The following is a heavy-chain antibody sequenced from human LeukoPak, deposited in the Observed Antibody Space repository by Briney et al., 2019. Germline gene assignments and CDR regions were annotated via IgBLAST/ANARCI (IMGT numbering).Heavy chain of an antibody. V-gene: IGHV3-30*04. J-gene: IGHJ6*04. Sequence: PGGSLRLSCAASGFTFSRHAMHWVRQSPGKGLEGVAIISYDGSDEYIADSVKGRFSISRDNSRNTMDLQMNSLTTEDTALYYCARATDYYGSGSYLPLYYFYGMDVWGKGTAVIVSS. CDR2: ISYDGSDE. CDR3: ARATDYYGSGSYLPLYYFYGMDV. D-gene: IGHD3-10*01. CDR1: GFTFSRHA.